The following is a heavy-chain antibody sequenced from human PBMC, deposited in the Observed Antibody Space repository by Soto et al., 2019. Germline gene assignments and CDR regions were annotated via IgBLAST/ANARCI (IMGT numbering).Heavy chain of an antibody. J-gene: IGHJ4*02. CDR1: GGSFSGYY. Sequence: QVQLQQWGAGLLKPSETLSLTCAVYGGSFSGYYWSWIRQPPGKGLGWIGEINHSGSTNYNPSLKSRVTISVDTSKNQFSLQLSSVTAADTAVYYCAREGRRYDYVWGSYRYTPTFDYLGQGTLVTVSS. V-gene: IGHV4-34*01. CDR3: AREGRRYDYVWGSYRYTPTFDY. CDR2: INHSGST. D-gene: IGHD3-16*02.